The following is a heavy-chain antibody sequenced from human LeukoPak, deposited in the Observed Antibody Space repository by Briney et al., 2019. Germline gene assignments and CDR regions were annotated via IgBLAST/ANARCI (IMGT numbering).Heavy chain of an antibody. CDR3: ARARSSWYFFDC. CDR1: GFAFNVYS. J-gene: IGHJ5*01. CDR2: IDSSSSIT. Sequence: GGSLRLSCAASGFAFNVYSMNWVRQAPGKGLEWVSYIDSSSSITYYADSVKGRFTSSRDNAKNSLFLQMSSLRAEDTAVYYCARARSSWYFFDCWGQGALVTVSS. V-gene: IGHV3-48*04. D-gene: IGHD6-13*01.